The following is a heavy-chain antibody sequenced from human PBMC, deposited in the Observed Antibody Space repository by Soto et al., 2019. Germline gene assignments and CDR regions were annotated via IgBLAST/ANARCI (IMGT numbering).Heavy chain of an antibody. D-gene: IGHD3-10*01. CDR1: GGTFSSYT. J-gene: IGHJ6*02. CDR2: IIPILGIA. V-gene: IGHV1-69*02. Sequence: QVQLVQSGAEVKKPGSSVKVSCKASGGTFSSYTISWVRQAPGQGLEWMGRIIPILGIANYAQKFQGRVTITADKSTSTAYMERSSLRSDDTAVYYCARFGDGMDVWGQGTTVTVSS. CDR3: ARFGDGMDV.